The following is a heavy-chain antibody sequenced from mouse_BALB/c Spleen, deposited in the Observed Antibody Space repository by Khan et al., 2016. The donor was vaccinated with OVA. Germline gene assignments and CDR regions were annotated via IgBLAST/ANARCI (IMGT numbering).Heavy chain of an antibody. J-gene: IGHJ3*01. D-gene: IGHD1-1*01. V-gene: IGHV1-69*02. CDR1: GYPLTSYW. CDR3: ARSFLYGSSTWFGY. Sequence: QVQLQQPGAELVKPGASVTLSCKASGYPLTSYWLHWVKQRPGQGLEWIGEIDPSDNYTNYNQKFKGKATLTVDKSSSTTYLQLRSLTSEDSAVYYCARSFLYGSSTWFGYWGQGTLVTVSA. CDR2: IDPSDNYT.